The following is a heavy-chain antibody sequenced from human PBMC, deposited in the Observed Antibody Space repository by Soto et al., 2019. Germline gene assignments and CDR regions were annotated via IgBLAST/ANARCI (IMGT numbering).Heavy chain of an antibody. J-gene: IGHJ6*02. CDR2: IMPIFGRA. CDR1: GGTFSNYA. CDR3: XXXXXXXXXXXXXXXGMDV. Sequence: QVQLVQSGAEVKKPGSSVKVSCKASGGTFSNYAFSWVRQAPGQGLEWLGGIMPIFGRADYAQKFRGRVXXXXXXXXXXXXXXXXXXXXXXXXXXXXXXXXXXXXXXXXXXXGMDVWGQGTTVTVSS. V-gene: IGHV1-69*05.